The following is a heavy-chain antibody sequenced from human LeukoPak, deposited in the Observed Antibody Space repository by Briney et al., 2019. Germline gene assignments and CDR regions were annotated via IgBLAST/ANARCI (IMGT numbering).Heavy chain of an antibody. CDR2: ISAYNGNT. Sequence: ASVKVSCKASGYSFTSYGISWVRQAPGQGLEWMGWISAYNGNTNYAQKFQGRVTMTTDTSTSTAYMELRSLRSDDTAVYYCARVWLADRQYYYFGYWGQGTLVTVSS. V-gene: IGHV1-18*01. J-gene: IGHJ4*02. D-gene: IGHD6-19*01. CDR1: GYSFTSYG. CDR3: ARVWLADRQYYYFGY.